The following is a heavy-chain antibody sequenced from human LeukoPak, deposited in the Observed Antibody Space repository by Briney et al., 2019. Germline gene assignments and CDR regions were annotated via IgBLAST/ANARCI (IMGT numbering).Heavy chain of an antibody. Sequence: GGSLRLSCAASGFTFDNYALHWVRQAPGKGLEYVSGISSTGGSTTFANTVKDRFTISRDNSKNTLYLQMGSLRAEDMAVYYCARGSGTHYYHYSMDVWDQGTTVTVSS. D-gene: IGHD3-10*01. V-gene: IGHV3-64*01. CDR3: ARGSGTHYYHYSMDV. J-gene: IGHJ6*02. CDR1: GFTFDNYA. CDR2: ISSTGGST.